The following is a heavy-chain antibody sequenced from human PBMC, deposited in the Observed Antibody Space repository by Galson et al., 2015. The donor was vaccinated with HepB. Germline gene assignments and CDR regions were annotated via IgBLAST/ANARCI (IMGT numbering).Heavy chain of an antibody. J-gene: IGHJ3*02. CDR2: INHSGST. CDR1: GGSFSGFY. D-gene: IGHD1-1*01. CDR3: ARLLGGTTWVAFDI. V-gene: IGHV4-34*01. Sequence: ETLSLTCAVYGGSFSGFYWTWTRQPPEKGLKWIGQINHSGSTNYNPSLRSRVTISVDMSKNQFSLRLTSVTAADTAVYYCARLLGGTTWVAFDIWGHGRMVIVSS.